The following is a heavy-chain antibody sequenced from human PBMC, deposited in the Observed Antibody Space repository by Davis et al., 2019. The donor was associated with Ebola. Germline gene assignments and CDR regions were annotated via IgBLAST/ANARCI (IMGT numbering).Heavy chain of an antibody. Sequence: PGGSLRLSCTVSGGSISSYYWGWIRQPPGKGLEWIGYIYYSGSTNYNPSLKSRVTISADTSKNQFSLKLSSVTAAETAVYYCARYCGGDCYWGFDYWGQGTLVTVSS. V-gene: IGHV4-59*01. D-gene: IGHD2-21*02. CDR3: ARYCGGDCYWGFDY. CDR2: IYYSGST. J-gene: IGHJ4*02. CDR1: GGSISSYY.